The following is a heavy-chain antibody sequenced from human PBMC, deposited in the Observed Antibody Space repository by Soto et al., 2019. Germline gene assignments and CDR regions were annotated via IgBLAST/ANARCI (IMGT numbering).Heavy chain of an antibody. CDR3: GRGGIGTSYYSYGMDV. D-gene: IGHD3-9*01. J-gene: IGHJ6*02. Sequence: GVSLRLSCAATGCTFSTYSMNWVRQAPGKGLEWISYISSSSSAIYYADSVKGRFTISRDKAKNSLYLKMNGLRDEDTAVYYCGRGGIGTSYYSYGMDVWGQGTTVTVSS. V-gene: IGHV3-48*02. CDR2: ISSSSSAI. CDR1: GCTFSTYS.